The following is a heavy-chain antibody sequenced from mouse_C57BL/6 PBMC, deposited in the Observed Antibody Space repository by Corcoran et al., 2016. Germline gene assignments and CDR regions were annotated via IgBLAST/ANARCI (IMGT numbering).Heavy chain of an antibody. V-gene: IGHV1-26*01. CDR3: ALITTVVAPLRFDV. J-gene: IGHJ1*03. Sequence: EVQLQQSGPELVKPGASVKISCKASGYTFTDYYMNWVKQSHGKSLEWIGDINPNNGGTSYNQKFKGKATLTVDKSSSTAYMELRSLTSEDSAVYYCALITTVVAPLRFDVWGTGTTVTVSS. D-gene: IGHD1-1*01. CDR1: GYTFTDYY. CDR2: INPNNGGT.